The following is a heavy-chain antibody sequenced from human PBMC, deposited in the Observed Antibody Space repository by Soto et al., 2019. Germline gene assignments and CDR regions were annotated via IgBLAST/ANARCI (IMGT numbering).Heavy chain of an antibody. J-gene: IGHJ4*02. CDR3: AKERATTTAFDY. V-gene: IGHV3-23*01. D-gene: IGHD4-17*01. CDR2: ITDNGGST. CDR1: GFTFSRDG. Sequence: GGSLRLSCAASGFTFSRDGMSWVRQAPGKGLEWVSLITDNGGSTYYADSVKGRFTISRDNTKNTLFLQMNSLRAEDTAVYYCAKERATTTAFDYWGQGAMVTVYS.